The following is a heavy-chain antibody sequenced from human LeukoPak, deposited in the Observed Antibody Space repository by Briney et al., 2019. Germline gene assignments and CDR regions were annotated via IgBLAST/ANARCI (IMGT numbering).Heavy chain of an antibody. CDR1: GYTFTGYY. J-gene: IGHJ4*02. CDR2: INPNSGGT. Sequence: ASVKVSCKASGYTFTGYYMHWVRQAPGQGLEWMGWINPNSGGTNYAQKFQGRVTMTRDTSISTAYMELSRPRSDDTAVYYCARDPLWFGDNYFDYWGQGTLVTVSS. CDR3: ARDPLWFGDNYFDY. D-gene: IGHD3-10*01. V-gene: IGHV1-2*02.